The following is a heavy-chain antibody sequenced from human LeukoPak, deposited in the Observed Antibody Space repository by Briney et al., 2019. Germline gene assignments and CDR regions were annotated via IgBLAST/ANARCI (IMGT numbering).Heavy chain of an antibody. CDR2: IIPIFGTA. D-gene: IGHD3-22*01. CDR1: VGTFTSYA. Sequence: SVKVSRTASVGTFTSYAISWVRQAPGQGLEWMSGIIPIFGTANYAQNFQGRVTITADESTSTAYMELSRLRSEDTAVYYCARASSYDSSGYYWGSSDYWGQGTLVTVSS. CDR3: ARASSYDSSGYYWGSSDY. V-gene: IGHV1-69*13. J-gene: IGHJ4*02.